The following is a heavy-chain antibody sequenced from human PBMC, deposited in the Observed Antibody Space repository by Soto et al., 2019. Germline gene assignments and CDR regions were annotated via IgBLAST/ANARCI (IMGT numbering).Heavy chain of an antibody. J-gene: IGHJ6*02. Sequence: SETLSLTCAVYGGSFSGYYCSWIRQPPGKGLEWIGEINHSGNTNYNPSLKSRVTISVDTSKNQFSLKLSSVTAADTAVYYCARHNYYVSCYYYYYYGMDVLGQDTKVTVSS. CDR2: INHSGNT. CDR1: GGSFSGYY. CDR3: ARHNYYVSCYYYYYYGMDV. V-gene: IGHV4-34*01. D-gene: IGHD3-16*01.